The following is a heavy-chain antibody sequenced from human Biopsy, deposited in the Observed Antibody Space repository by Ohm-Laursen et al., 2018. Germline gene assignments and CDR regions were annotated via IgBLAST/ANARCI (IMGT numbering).Heavy chain of an antibody. V-gene: IGHV4-4*07. Sequence: SDTPSLTCTVSGGSINSHHWSWIRQPAGKGLEWIGRVYISGGTTYNPSLKSRVTMSLDTSKNQFSLRLRSVTAADTAVYYCARDSPSYADYPFDYWGQGTLVTVSS. CDR3: ARDSPSYADYPFDY. D-gene: IGHD4-17*01. J-gene: IGHJ4*02. CDR2: VYISGGT. CDR1: GGSINSHH.